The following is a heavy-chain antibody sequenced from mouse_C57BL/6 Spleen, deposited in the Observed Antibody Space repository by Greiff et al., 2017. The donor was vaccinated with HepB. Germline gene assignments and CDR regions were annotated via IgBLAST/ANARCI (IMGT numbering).Heavy chain of an antibody. D-gene: IGHD3-1*01. Sequence: DVQLVESGPGLVKPSQSLSLTCSVTGYSITSGYYWNWIRQFPGNKLEWMGYISYDGSNNYNPSLKNRISITRDTSKNQFFLKLNSVTTEDTATYYCARGGYSYYFDYWGQGTTLTVSS. V-gene: IGHV3-6*01. CDR2: ISYDGSN. J-gene: IGHJ2*01. CDR1: GYSITSGYY. CDR3: ARGGYSYYFDY.